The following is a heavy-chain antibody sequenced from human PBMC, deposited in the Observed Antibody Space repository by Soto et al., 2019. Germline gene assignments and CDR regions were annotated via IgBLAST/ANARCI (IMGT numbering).Heavy chain of an antibody. CDR1: GFTFSSYG. D-gene: IGHD6-19*01. Sequence: GGSLRLSCAASGFTFSSYGMHWVRQAPGKGLEWVAVISYDGSNKYYADSVKGRFTISRDNSKNTLYLQMNSLSAKDTAVYYCAKSFSSSGWYYFDYWGQGTLVTVSS. J-gene: IGHJ4*02. CDR3: AKSFSSSGWYYFDY. V-gene: IGHV3-30*18. CDR2: ISYDGSNK.